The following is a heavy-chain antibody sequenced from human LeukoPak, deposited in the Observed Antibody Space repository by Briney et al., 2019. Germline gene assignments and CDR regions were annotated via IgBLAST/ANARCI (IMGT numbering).Heavy chain of an antibody. V-gene: IGHV3-33*01. CDR3: TRVGYIDEGIDY. Sequence: GGSLRLSCAASGFTFSSYGMHWVRQAPGKGLEWVAVIWYDGSNKYYADSVKGRFTISRDNSKNTLYLQMNSLRAEDTAVYYCTRVGYIDEGIDYWGQGTLVTVSS. CDR1: GFTFSSYG. D-gene: IGHD5-24*01. J-gene: IGHJ4*02. CDR2: IWYDGSNK.